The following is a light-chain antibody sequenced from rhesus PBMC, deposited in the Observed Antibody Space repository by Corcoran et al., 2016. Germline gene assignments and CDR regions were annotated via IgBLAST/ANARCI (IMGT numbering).Light chain of an antibody. CDR2: RTS. CDR3: QQVNSILT. CDR1: SSVSTS. Sequence: EIVLTQSPTSMAVSQGERVTISCTASSSVSTSYLHWYQQKPGFPPRLLVYRTSSLASGVPARFSGCGSGTSYTLTISSMEAEDAANYYCQQVNSILTFGGGTKVEIK. J-gene: IGKJ4*01. V-gene: IGKV3-42*01.